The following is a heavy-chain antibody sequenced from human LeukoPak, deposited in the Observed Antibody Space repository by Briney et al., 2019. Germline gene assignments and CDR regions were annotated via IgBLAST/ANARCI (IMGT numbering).Heavy chain of an antibody. Sequence: ASVKLSCKVSGGTFTSYAISWVRQAPGQGLEWMGGIIPIFGTANYAQKFQGRVTITADESTSTAYMELSSLRSEDTAVYYCARIPESASTVTAYFFDYWGQGSLVTVS. J-gene: IGHJ4*02. CDR2: IIPIFGTA. CDR3: ARIPESASTVTAYFFDY. V-gene: IGHV1-69*01. D-gene: IGHD4-11*01. CDR1: GGTFTSYA.